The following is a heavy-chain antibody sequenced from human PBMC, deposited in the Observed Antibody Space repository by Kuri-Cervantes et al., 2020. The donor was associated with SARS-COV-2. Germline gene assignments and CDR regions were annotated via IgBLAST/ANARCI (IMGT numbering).Heavy chain of an antibody. CDR2: INPNSGGT. CDR3: ATSPPYYYYYMDV. J-gene: IGHJ6*03. CDR1: GYTFTGYY. Sequence: ASVKVSCKASGYTFTGYYMHWVRQAPGQGLEWMGWINPNSGGTNYAQKFQGRVTMTRDTSISTAYMELSRLRSDDTAVYYCATSPPYYYYYMDVWGKGTTVTVSS. V-gene: IGHV1-2*02.